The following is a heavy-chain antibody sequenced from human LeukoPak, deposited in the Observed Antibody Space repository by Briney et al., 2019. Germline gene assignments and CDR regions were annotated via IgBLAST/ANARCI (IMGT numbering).Heavy chain of an antibody. J-gene: IGHJ4*02. V-gene: IGHV4-59*11. CDR3: ARSGVGGAY. D-gene: IGHD1-26*01. CDR2: IYYSRST. CDR1: GGSISSHY. Sequence: PSETLSLTCTVSGGSISSHYWSWIRQPPGKGLEWIGYIYYSRSTIYSPSLQGRVTILIDASKNQFSLNLSSVTAADTAVYYCARSGVGGAYWGQGTLVTVSS.